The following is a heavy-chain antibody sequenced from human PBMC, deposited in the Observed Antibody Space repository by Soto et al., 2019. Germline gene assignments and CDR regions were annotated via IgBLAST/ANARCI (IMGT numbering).Heavy chain of an antibody. CDR3: AKSPAQPVRKGSWCDP. Sequence: EVQLLESGGGLVQPGGSLRLSCAASGFSFSDYAMSWVRQTPGKGLEWVSGISGSGGSTYYAGSVKGRFTISRDNSKTTLYLQMDSLRAEDTALYYCAKSPAQPVRKGSWCDPWGQGTLVTVSS. D-gene: IGHD6-13*01. CDR1: GFSFSDYA. CDR2: ISGSGGST. J-gene: IGHJ5*02. V-gene: IGHV3-23*01.